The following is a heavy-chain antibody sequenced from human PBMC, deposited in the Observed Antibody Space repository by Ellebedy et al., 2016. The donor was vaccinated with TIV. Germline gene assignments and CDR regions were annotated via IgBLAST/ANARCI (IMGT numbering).Heavy chain of an antibody. CDR3: ARRGSYGDYAVQVNNWFDA. D-gene: IGHD4-17*01. Sequence: GESLKISCVASGFSFRNYWMGWVRQAPGKGLAWVANIYQDGSQKYYVDSAEGRFTISRDNAKNSLYLEMKSLRVEDTALYYCARRGSYGDYAVQVNNWFDAWGQGIPVTVSP. J-gene: IGHJ5*02. CDR1: GFSFRNYW. V-gene: IGHV3-7*01. CDR2: IYQDGSQK.